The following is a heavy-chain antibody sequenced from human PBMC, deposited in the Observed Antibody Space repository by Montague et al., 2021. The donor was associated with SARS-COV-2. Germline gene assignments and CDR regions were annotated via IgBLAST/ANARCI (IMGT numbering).Heavy chain of an antibody. D-gene: IGHD3-3*01. J-gene: IGHJ6*03. CDR1: GFTFSSYA. CDR2: ISYDGSNK. Sequence: SLRLSCAAPGFTFSSYAMHWVRQAPGKGLEWVAVISYDGSNKYYADSVKGRFTISRDNSKNTLYLQMNSLRAEDTAVYYCARDYRYYDFWSGYSKGQNYCYYYYMDVWGKGTTVTVSS. V-gene: IGHV3-30*04. CDR3: ARDYRYYDFWSGYSKGQNYCYYYYMDV.